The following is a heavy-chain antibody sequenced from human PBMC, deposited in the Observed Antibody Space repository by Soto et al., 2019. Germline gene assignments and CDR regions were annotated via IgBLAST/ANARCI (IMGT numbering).Heavy chain of an antibody. CDR3: ARSLFGYYGSGSYGPAGYYYYYYMDV. D-gene: IGHD3-10*01. V-gene: IGHV4-59*01. J-gene: IGHJ6*03. CDR2: IYYSGST. CDR1: GGSISSYY. Sequence: SETLSLTCTVSGGSISSYYWSWIRQPPGKGLEWIGYIYYSGSTNYNPSLKSRVTISVDTSKNQFSLKLSSVTAADTAVYYCARSLFGYYGSGSYGPAGYYYYYYMDVWGKGTTVTVSS.